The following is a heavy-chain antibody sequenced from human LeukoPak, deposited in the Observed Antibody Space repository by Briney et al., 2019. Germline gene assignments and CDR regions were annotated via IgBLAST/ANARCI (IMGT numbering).Heavy chain of an antibody. CDR2: ISAYNGNT. CDR3: ARAPEDDSSGYYSGNYFDD. Sequence: ASVNVSCKASGYTFTSYGISWVRQAPGQGLEWMGWISAYNGNTNYAQKLQGRVTMTTDTSTSTAYMELSSLRSDDTAVYYCARAPEDDSSGYYSGNYFDDWGQGTLVTVSS. V-gene: IGHV1-18*01. D-gene: IGHD3-22*01. J-gene: IGHJ4*02. CDR1: GYTFTSYG.